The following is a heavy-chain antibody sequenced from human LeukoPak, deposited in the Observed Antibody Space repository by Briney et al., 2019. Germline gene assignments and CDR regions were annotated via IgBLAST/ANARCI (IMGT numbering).Heavy chain of an antibody. D-gene: IGHD3-9*01. J-gene: IGHJ4*02. CDR3: AREGSVDWLGGRPLYFDY. Sequence: SVKVSCKASGGTFSSYAISWVRQAPGQGLEWMGGIIPIFGTANYAQKFQGRVTITADESTSTAYMELSSLRSEDTAVYYCAREGSVDWLGGRPLYFDYWGQGTLVTVSS. V-gene: IGHV1-69*13. CDR1: GGTFSSYA. CDR2: IIPIFGTA.